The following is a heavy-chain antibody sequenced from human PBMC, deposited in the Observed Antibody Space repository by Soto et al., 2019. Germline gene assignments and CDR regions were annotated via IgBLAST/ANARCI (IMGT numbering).Heavy chain of an antibody. CDR1: RFTFSSFA. D-gene: IGHD3-16*01. CDR3: ANVWTCYYSIDV. Sequence: EVQLLESGGGLVQPGGSLRLSCAASRFTFSSFAMSWVRQAPGKGLEWVSGISAGGGSTYYADSVKGRFSISRDNSKNTVYPPMNSLRAEDTAVYYCANVWTCYYSIDVWGKGTTVTVSS. V-gene: IGHV3-23*01. CDR2: ISAGGGST. J-gene: IGHJ6*03.